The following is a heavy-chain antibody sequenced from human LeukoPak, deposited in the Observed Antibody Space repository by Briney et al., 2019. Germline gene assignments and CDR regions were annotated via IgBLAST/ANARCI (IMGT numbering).Heavy chain of an antibody. Sequence: ASVKVSCKASGFTFSSYGISWVRQAPGQGLEWMGWISSSGGNTDYAQKFQGRVTMTTDKSTSTVYMELRSLRSGDTAVYYCAREHPHFGELWNDYWGQGTPVTVSS. V-gene: IGHV1-18*01. CDR1: GFTFSSYG. CDR2: ISSSGGNT. CDR3: AREHPHFGELWNDY. D-gene: IGHD3-10*01. J-gene: IGHJ4*02.